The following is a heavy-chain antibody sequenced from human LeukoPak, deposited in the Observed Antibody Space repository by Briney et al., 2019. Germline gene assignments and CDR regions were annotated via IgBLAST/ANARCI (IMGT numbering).Heavy chain of an antibody. CDR1: GDSVSIKSAA. Sequence: SQTLSLTSALSGDSVSIKSAAWNWIRQSPSRGLEWLGSTYYSSKWYNAYAVSIISRITCIPDTSKSQFSLQLNTMAPEYTAVYYCAMFISGAGIDYWGQGTLVTVSS. D-gene: IGHD3-10*01. CDR3: AMFISGAGIDY. CDR2: TYYSSKWYN. V-gene: IGHV6-1*01. J-gene: IGHJ4*02.